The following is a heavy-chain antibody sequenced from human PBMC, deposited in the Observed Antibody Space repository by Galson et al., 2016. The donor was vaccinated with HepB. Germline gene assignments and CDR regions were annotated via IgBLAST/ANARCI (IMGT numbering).Heavy chain of an antibody. V-gene: IGHV3-33*01. J-gene: IGHJ4*02. Sequence: SLRLSCAGSGFTFQNYGIHWVRQAPGKGLEWVGIIWYDGTNDLYADSMRGRFIISRDNSKNTVYLQMNSVRAEDTAVYYCARDPENAPDYFDYWGQGTLVTVSS. CDR3: ARDPENAPDYFDY. CDR1: GFTFQNYG. CDR2: IWYDGTND.